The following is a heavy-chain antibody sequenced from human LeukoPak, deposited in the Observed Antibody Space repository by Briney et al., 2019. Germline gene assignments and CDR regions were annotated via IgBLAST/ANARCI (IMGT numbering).Heavy chain of an antibody. CDR2: ISSSGSTI. CDR1: GFTFSSYE. D-gene: IGHD2-2*01. V-gene: IGHV3-48*03. Sequence: GGSLRLSCAASGFTFSSYEMNWVRQAPGKGLEWVSYISSSGSTIYYADSVKSRFTISRDNAKNSLYLQMNSLRAEDTAVYYCARDRWGYCSSTSCPREGYYYYYGMDVWGQGTTVTVSS. J-gene: IGHJ6*02. CDR3: ARDRWGYCSSTSCPREGYYYYYGMDV.